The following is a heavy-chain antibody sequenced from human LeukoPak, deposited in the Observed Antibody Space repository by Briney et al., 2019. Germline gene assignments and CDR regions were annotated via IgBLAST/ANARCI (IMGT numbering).Heavy chain of an antibody. CDR2: INHSGST. CDR1: GGSFSGYY. D-gene: IGHD4-17*01. J-gene: IGHJ6*03. Sequence: SSETLSLTCAVYGGSFSGYYWSWIRQPPGKGLEWIGEINHSGSTNYNPSLKSRVTISVDTSKNQFSLKLSSVTAADTAVYYCAREVAVTTGYMDVWGKGTTVTVSS. CDR3: AREVAVTTGYMDV. V-gene: IGHV4-34*01.